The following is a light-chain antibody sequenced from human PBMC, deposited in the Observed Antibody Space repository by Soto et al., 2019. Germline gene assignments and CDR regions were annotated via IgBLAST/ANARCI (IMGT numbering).Light chain of an antibody. V-gene: IGLV1-40*01. J-gene: IGLJ2*01. CDR3: QSYDSSLSGVV. CDR1: SSNIGAGYD. Sequence: QSVLTQPPSVSGAPGQRVIISCTGSSSNIGAGYDVHWYQHLPGTAPKLLIYGNSNRPSGVPDRFSGSKSGTSASLAITGLQAEDDADYYCQSYDSSLSGVVFGGGTKLTVL. CDR2: GNS.